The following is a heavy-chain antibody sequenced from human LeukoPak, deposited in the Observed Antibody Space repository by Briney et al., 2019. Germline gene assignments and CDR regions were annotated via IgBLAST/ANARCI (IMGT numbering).Heavy chain of an antibody. CDR3: AREYSSGWHDY. V-gene: IGHV3-21*01. Sequence: GGSLRLSCAASGFTSSSYSMTWVRQAPGKGLEWVSSISSSSSYIYYADSVKGRFTISRDSAKNSLYLQMNSLGAEDTAVYYCAREYSSGWHDYWGQGTLVTVSS. CDR1: GFTSSSYS. D-gene: IGHD6-19*01. CDR2: ISSSSSYI. J-gene: IGHJ4*02.